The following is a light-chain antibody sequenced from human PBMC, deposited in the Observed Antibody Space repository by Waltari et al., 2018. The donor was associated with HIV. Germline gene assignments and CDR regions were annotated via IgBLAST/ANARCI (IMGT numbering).Light chain of an antibody. V-gene: IGLV1-40*01. CDR3: QSYDSSLSVI. CDR2: DIN. CDR1: SSTIGAGYG. Sequence: QPELTQPPSVSGAPGQPVTISCTGSSSTIGAGYGVHLYQHLPGAAPKLLTYDINNRPSGVPDRFSGSTAGTSASLAITGLQVEDEGDYFCQSYDSSLSVIFGGGTKLTVL. J-gene: IGLJ2*01.